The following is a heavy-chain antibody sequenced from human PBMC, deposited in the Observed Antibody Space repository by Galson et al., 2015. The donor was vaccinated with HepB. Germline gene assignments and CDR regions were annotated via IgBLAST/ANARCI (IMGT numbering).Heavy chain of an antibody. CDR3: ARGKYNWNYDAFDI. CDR1: GYTFTGYY. V-gene: IGHV1-2*02. J-gene: IGHJ3*02. Sequence: SVKVSCKASGYTFTGYYMHWVRQAPGQGLEWMGWINPNSGGTNYAQKFQGRVTMTRDTSISTAYMELSRLRSDDTAVYYCARGKYNWNYDAFDIWGQGTMVTVSS. D-gene: IGHD1-7*01. CDR2: INPNSGGT.